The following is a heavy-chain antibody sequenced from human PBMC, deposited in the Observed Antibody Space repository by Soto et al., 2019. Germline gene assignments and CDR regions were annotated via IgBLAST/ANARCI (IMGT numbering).Heavy chain of an antibody. V-gene: IGHV4-30-4*01. J-gene: IGHJ4*02. Sequence: QVQLQESDPGLLKPSQTLSLTCTVSGASMSSGDYYWSWIRQPPGKGLEWIGCIYYSGNTYYNASLKIRITRSVYTSKNHFYLKLTSVAAADTALYYCGMAAFWVQGVFTTWGQGTLVSVSS. CDR2: IYYSGNT. CDR3: GMAAFWVQGVFTT. D-gene: IGHD1-1*01. CDR1: GASMSSGDYY.